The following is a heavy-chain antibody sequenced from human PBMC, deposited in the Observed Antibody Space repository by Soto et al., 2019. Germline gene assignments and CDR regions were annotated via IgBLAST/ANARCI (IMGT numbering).Heavy chain of an antibody. CDR2: IYYSGST. J-gene: IGHJ6*03. CDR1: GGSISSYY. V-gene: IGHV4-59*01. Sequence: SETLSLTCTVSGGSISSYYWSWIRQPPGKGLEWIGYIYYSGSTNYNPSLKSRVTISVDTSKNQFSLKLSSVTAADTAVYYCARDFFMVRGEDHYYYYMDVWGKGTTVTVSS. D-gene: IGHD3-10*01. CDR3: ARDFFMVRGEDHYYYYMDV.